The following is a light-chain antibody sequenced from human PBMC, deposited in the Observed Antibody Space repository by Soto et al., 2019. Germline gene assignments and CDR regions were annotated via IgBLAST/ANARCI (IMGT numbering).Light chain of an antibody. CDR1: QSISRY. V-gene: IGKV1-39*01. J-gene: IGKJ5*01. Sequence: DIPMTQSPSSLSASVGDRVTITCRAGQSISRYLNWYQQKPGKAPKLLIYAASSLQSGVPSRFSGSGSGTDFTLTISSLQPEDFATYYCQQSYSTLSITFGQGTRLEIK. CDR2: AAS. CDR3: QQSYSTLSIT.